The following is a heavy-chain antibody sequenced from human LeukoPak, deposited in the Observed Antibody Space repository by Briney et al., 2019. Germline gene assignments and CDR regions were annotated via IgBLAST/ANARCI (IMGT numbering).Heavy chain of an antibody. CDR3: ARDSGTSGEVKFDP. CDR1: GGSVNSYY. CDR2: IYDGGST. D-gene: IGHD3-10*01. Sequence: SETLSLTCTVSGGSVNSYYLSWIRQPAGKTLEWIGRIYDGGSTNYNPSLKSRVTMSVDTSKNQISLKLKSVTAADAAVYYCARDSGTSGEVKFDPWGQGALVTVSS. V-gene: IGHV4-4*07. J-gene: IGHJ5*02.